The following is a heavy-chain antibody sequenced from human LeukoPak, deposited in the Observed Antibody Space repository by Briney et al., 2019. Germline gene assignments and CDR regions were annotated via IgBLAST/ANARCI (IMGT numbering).Heavy chain of an antibody. CDR3: ARDLAPSYGYYFYYGMDV. CDR1: GYTFTGYY. V-gene: IGHV1-2*02. CDR2: INPNSGGT. J-gene: IGHJ6*02. Sequence: ASVKVSCKASGYTFTGYYMHWVRQAPGHGLEWMGWINPNSGGTNYAQKFQGRVTMTRDTSISTAYMELSRLRSDDTAVYYCARDLAPSYGYYFYYGMDVWGQGTTVTVSS. D-gene: IGHD1-26*01.